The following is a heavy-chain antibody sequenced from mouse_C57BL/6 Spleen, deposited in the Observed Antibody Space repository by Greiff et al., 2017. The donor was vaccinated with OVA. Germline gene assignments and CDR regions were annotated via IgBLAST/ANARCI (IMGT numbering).Heavy chain of an antibody. V-gene: IGHV1-55*01. Sequence: VQLQQPGAELVKPGASVKMSCKASGYTFTSYWITWVKQRPGQGLEWIGDIYPGSGSTNYNEKFKSKATLTVDTSSSTAYMQLSSLTSEDSAVYYCARPGSSHYYAMDYWGQGTSVTVSS. CDR1: GYTFTSYW. CDR3: ARPGSSHYYAMDY. CDR2: IYPGSGST. J-gene: IGHJ4*01. D-gene: IGHD1-1*01.